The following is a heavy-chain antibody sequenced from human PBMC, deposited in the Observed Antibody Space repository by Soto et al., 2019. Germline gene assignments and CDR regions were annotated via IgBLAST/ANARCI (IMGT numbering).Heavy chain of an antibody. CDR1: GGTFSSYT. Sequence: QVQLVQSGAEVKKPGSSVKVSCKASGGTFSSYTISWVRQAPGQGLEWMGRIIPILGIANYGQKFQGRVTITADKSTSTDYIELSSLRSEDTDVYYCVGTLGYCSGGSCYKFDPWGQGTLVSVSS. D-gene: IGHD2-15*01. V-gene: IGHV1-69*02. J-gene: IGHJ5*02. CDR3: VGTLGYCSGGSCYKFDP. CDR2: IIPILGIA.